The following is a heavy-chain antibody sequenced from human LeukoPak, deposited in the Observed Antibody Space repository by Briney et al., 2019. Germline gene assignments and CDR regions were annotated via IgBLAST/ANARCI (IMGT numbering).Heavy chain of an antibody. CDR3: AKPISGGLAVTVDWFAP. CDR2: INANSGTR. CDR1: GFAFSFFA. V-gene: IGHV3-23*01. J-gene: IGHJ5*01. D-gene: IGHD6-19*01. Sequence: AESLRLSCEASGFAFSFFAMSWLRQAPGKGLEWVSTINANSGTRSYAASVRGRFTISRDNSKNTLYLQLNTLRADDTAVYYCAKPISGGLAVTVDWFAPWGQGTLIVVSS.